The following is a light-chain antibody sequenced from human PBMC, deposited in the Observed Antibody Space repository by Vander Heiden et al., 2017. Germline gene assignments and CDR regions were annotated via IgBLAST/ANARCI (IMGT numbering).Light chain of an antibody. J-gene: IGLJ2*01. CDR2: EVS. Sequence: QSALTQPASVSGSPGQSITISCTGTSSDVGGYNYVSWYQQHPGKAPNLMIYEVSNRPSGVSNRFSGSKSGNTASLTISGLQAEDEADYYCSSYTSSSTLDVVFGGGTKLTVL. V-gene: IGLV2-14*01. CDR3: SSYTSSSTLDVV. CDR1: SSDVGGYNY.